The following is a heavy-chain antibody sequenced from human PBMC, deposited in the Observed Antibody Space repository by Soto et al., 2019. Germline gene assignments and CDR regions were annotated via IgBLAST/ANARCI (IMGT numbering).Heavy chain of an antibody. D-gene: IGHD3-10*01. CDR1: GFTFSSYA. CDR3: AKEAPYLVPAFFDD. J-gene: IGHJ4*02. V-gene: IGHV3-23*01. CDR2: ISSSGDTT. Sequence: EVQLLESGGGLVQPGGSLRLSCAASGFTFSSYAMSWVRQAPGKGLECVSSISSSGDTTYYADSVKGRFTISRDNSKNKLFLKMNILIAVDTAVYSCAKEAPYLVPAFFDDWGEGPLVAVSA.